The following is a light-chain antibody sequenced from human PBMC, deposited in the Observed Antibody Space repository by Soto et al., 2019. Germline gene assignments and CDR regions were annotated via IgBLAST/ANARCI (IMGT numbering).Light chain of an antibody. V-gene: IGKV3-15*01. CDR3: QQYNNWPLYT. CDR2: GAS. CDR1: QSVSSN. J-gene: IGKJ2*01. Sequence: EIVMTQSPATLSVSPGERATLSCRASQSVSSNLAWYQQKPGQAPRLLIYGASTSATGIPAMFSGSGSGTEFTLTISSLQSEDFAVYYCQQYNNWPLYTFGQGTKLEIK.